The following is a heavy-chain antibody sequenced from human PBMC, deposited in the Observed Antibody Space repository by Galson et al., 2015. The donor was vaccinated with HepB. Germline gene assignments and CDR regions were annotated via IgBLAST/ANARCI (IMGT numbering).Heavy chain of an antibody. V-gene: IGHV3-23*01. CDR2: ISGSGGST. D-gene: IGHD1-26*01. CDR3: AKDRYGGSYYALWDY. Sequence: SLRLSCAASGFTFSSYAMSWVRQAPGKGLEWVSAISGSGGSTYYADSVKGRFTISRDNSKNTLYLQMNSLRAEDTAVYYCAKDRYGGSYYALWDYWGQGTLVTVSS. CDR1: GFTFSSYA. J-gene: IGHJ4*02.